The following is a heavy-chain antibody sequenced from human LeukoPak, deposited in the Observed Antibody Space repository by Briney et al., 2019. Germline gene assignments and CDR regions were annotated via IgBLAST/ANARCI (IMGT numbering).Heavy chain of an antibody. CDR1: GGSISSGGYS. V-gene: IGHV4-31*11. CDR3: ARDQDAFDI. J-gene: IGHJ3*02. Sequence: SETLSLTCAVSGGSISSGGYSWSWIRQPPGKGLEWIGYIYYSGSTYYNPSLKSRVTISVDTSKNQFSLKLSSVTAADTAVYYCARDQDAFDIWGQGTMVTVSS. CDR2: IYYSGST.